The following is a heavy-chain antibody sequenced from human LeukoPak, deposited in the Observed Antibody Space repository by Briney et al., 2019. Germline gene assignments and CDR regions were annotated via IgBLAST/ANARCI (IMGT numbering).Heavy chain of an antibody. CDR3: AREVDCSGGSCYHFDY. CDR1: GGSISSYY. CDR2: IYYSGST. D-gene: IGHD2-15*01. J-gene: IGHJ4*02. Sequence: SETLSLTCTVSGGSISSYYWSWIRQPPGKGPEWIGYIYYSGSTNYNPSLKSRVTISVDTSKNQFSLKLSSVTAADTAVYYCAREVDCSGGSCYHFDYWGQGTLVTVSS. V-gene: IGHV4-59*01.